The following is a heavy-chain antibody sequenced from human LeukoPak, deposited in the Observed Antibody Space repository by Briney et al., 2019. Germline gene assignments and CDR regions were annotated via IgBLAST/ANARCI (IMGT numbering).Heavy chain of an antibody. J-gene: IGHJ4*02. V-gene: IGHV3-48*03. CDR1: GSTFSSFE. CDR3: ARDFDY. CDR2: ISSSSSTI. Sequence: GGSLRLSCAASGSTFSSFEINWVRQAPGKGLEWVSYISSSSSTIYYADSVKGRFTISRDNAKNSLYLQMNSLRAEDTAVYYCARDFDYWGQGTLVTVSS.